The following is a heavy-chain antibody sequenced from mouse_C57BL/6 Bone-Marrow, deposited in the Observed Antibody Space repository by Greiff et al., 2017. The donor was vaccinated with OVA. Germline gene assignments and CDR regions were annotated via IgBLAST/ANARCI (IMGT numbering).Heavy chain of an antibody. V-gene: IGHV7-3*01. CDR3: ASTVDAMDY. CDR2: IRNKANGYTT. CDR1: GFTFTDYY. J-gene: IGHJ4*01. Sequence: EVKVVESGGGLVQPGGSLSLSCAASGFTFTDYYMSWVRQPPGKALEWLGFIRNKANGYTTEYSASVKGRFTISRDNSQSILYLQMNALRAEDSATYYCASTVDAMDYWGQGTSVTVSS.